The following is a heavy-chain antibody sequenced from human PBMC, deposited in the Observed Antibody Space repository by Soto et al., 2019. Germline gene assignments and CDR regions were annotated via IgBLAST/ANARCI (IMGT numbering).Heavy chain of an antibody. J-gene: IGHJ5*01. Sequence: TGGSLRLACGGSGLSFESYGMSWGRQGPGKGLERVANIKEDRSEKYYLASVKGRFTISRHNAKNSVFLQMTSLRAEDTAVYFCARDRVRATTSWFDSWGQGALVTVSS. V-gene: IGHV3-7*01. CDR1: GLSFESYG. CDR3: ARDRVRATTSWFDS. D-gene: IGHD1-26*01. CDR2: IKEDRSEK.